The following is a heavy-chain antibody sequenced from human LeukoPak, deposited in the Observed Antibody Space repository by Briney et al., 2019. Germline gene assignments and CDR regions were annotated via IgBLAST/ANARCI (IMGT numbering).Heavy chain of an antibody. D-gene: IGHD3-10*01. CDR2: IKQDGSEK. J-gene: IGHJ6*02. CDR3: ARDRAYGMDV. CDR1: GFTFNNYW. Sequence: GGSLRLSCAVSGFTFNNYWMSWVRQAPGKRLEWVANIKQDGSEKYYVDSVKGRFTISRDNTKNSLYLQMNSLRAEDTAVYYCARDRAYGMDVWGQGTTVTVSS. V-gene: IGHV3-7*01.